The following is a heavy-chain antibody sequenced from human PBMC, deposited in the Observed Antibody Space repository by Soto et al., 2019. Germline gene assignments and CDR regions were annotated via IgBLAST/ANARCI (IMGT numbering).Heavy chain of an antibody. CDR1: GFTFSSYT. V-gene: IGHV3-21*01. Sequence: DVQLVESGGGQVKPGGSLRLSCAASGFTFSSYTINWVRLGPGKGLEWVSSISTRSSLIYYVDSVKGRFTISRDNAKNSAYLQMNSLRADDTAVYYCATLARGGPVTLPLDAWGQGTLVTVSS. CDR3: ATLARGGPVTLPLDA. J-gene: IGHJ5*02. CDR2: ISTRSSLI. D-gene: IGHD3-10*01.